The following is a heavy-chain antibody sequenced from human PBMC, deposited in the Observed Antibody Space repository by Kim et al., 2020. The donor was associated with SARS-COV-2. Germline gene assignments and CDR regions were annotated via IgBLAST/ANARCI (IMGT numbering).Heavy chain of an antibody. Sequence: SRVTISVDTSKSQFSLKLSSVTAADTAVYYCARGRRSGYDYYYYYYGMDVWGQGTTVTVSS. V-gene: IGHV4-34*01. CDR3: ARGRRSGYDYYYYYYGMDV. D-gene: IGHD5-12*01. J-gene: IGHJ6*02.